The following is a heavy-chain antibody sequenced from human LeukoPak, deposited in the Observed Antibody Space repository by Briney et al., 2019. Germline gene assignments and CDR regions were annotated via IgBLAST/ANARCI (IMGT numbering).Heavy chain of an antibody. CDR3: ARDTKIVAVAGPLDY. CDR2: ISYDGSNK. V-gene: IGHV3-30*03. CDR1: GFTFTSYG. J-gene: IGHJ4*02. D-gene: IGHD6-19*01. Sequence: GGSLRLSCAASGFTFTSYGIHWVRQGPGKGLEWVAVISYDGSNKYYADSVKGRFTISRDNSKNTLYLQMNSLRAEDTAVYYCARDTKIVAVAGPLDYWGQGTLVTVSS.